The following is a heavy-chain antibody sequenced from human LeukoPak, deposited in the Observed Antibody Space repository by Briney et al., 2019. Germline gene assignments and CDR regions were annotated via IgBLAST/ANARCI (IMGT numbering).Heavy chain of an antibody. D-gene: IGHD2-2*01. J-gene: IGHJ5*02. CDR2: INPNSGGT. CDR1: GYTFPGYY. CDR3: ARGAFVTYQSYNWFDP. V-gene: IGHV1-2*02. Sequence: ASVKVSCKASGYTFPGYYRHWVRQAPGQGLEWMGWINPNSGGTNYAQKFQGRVTMTRDTSISTAYMELSSLRSDDTAVYYCARGAFVTYQSYNWFDPWGQGTLVTVSS.